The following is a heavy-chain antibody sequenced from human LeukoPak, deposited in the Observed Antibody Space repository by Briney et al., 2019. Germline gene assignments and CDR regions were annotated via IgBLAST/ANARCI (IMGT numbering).Heavy chain of an antibody. CDR1: GFTFSSYW. V-gene: IGHV3-7*01. J-gene: IGHJ6*02. CDR2: IKQDGSEK. CDR3: ATHYYYYGMDV. Sequence: PGGSLRLSYAASGFTFSSYWMSWVRQAPGKGLEWVAHIKQDGSEKYYVDSVKGRFTISRDNAKNSLYLQMNSLRAEDTAVYYCATHYYYYGMDVWGQGTTVTVSS.